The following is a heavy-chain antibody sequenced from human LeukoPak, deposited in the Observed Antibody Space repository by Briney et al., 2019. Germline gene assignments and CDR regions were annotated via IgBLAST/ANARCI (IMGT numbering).Heavy chain of an antibody. CDR1: GFTFSSYA. V-gene: IGHV3-23*01. Sequence: PGGSLRLSCAASGFTFSSYAMSWVRQTPGKGLEWVSTVSGSGGSTYYADPVKGRFTISRDNSRGTLYLQMNSLRAEDTAVYFCASVGADYWGQGTLVTVSS. CDR3: ASVGADY. D-gene: IGHD1-26*01. CDR2: VSGSGGST. J-gene: IGHJ4*02.